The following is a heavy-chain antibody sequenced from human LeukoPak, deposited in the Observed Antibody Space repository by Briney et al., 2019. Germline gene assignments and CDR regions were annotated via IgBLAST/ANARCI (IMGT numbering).Heavy chain of an antibody. V-gene: IGHV1-69*05. CDR3: ARVAGFWSGFNWFDP. Sequence: ASVKVSCKASGGTFSSYAISWVRQAPGQGLEWMGGIIPIFGTANYAQKFQGRVTITTDESTSTAYMELSSLRSEDTAVYYCARVAGFWSGFNWFDPWGQGTLVTASS. CDR2: IIPIFGTA. D-gene: IGHD3-3*01. CDR1: GGTFSSYA. J-gene: IGHJ5*02.